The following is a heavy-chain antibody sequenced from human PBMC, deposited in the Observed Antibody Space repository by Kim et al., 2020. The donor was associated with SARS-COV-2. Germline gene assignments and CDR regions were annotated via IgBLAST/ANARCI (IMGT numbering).Heavy chain of an antibody. CDR1: GFTFSSYG. CDR2: IWYDGSNK. V-gene: IGHV3-33*01. D-gene: IGHD3-22*01. J-gene: IGHJ4*02. CDR3: ARGWDITMIAAD. Sequence: GGSLRLSCAASGFTFSSYGMHWVRQAPGKGLEWVAVIWYDGSNKYYADSVKGRFTISRDNSKNTLYLQMNSLRAEDTAVYYCARGWDITMIAADWGQGTLVTVSS.